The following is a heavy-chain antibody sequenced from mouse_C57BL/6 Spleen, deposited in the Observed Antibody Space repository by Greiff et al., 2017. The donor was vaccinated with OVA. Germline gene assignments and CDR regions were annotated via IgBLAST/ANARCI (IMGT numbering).Heavy chain of an antibody. CDR3: ARCPYYYGSSFCAMDY. CDR1: GYTFTSYW. Sequence: VQLQQPGAELVKPGASVKLSCKASGYTFTSYWMHWVKQRPGQGLEWIGMIHPNSGSTNYNEKFKSKATLTVDKSSSTAYMQLSSLTSEDSAVYYCARCPYYYGSSFCAMDYWGQGTSVTVSS. J-gene: IGHJ4*01. CDR2: IHPNSGST. V-gene: IGHV1-64*01. D-gene: IGHD1-1*01.